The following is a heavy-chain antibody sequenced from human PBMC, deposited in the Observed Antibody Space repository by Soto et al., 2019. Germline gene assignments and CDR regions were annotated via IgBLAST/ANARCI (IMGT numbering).Heavy chain of an antibody. J-gene: IGHJ3*02. CDR1: GFTFSSYS. CDR3: AREAQSDAFDI. V-gene: IGHV3-48*01. Sequence: GGSLRLSCAASGFTFSSYSMNWVRQAPGKGLEWVSYISSSSSTIYYADSVKGRFTISRDNAKNSLYLQMNSLRAEDTAVYYCAREAQSDAFDIWGQGTMVTVSS. CDR2: ISSSSSTI.